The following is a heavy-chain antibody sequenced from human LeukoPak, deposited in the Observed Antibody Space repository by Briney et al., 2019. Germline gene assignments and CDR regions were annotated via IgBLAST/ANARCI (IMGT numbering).Heavy chain of an antibody. V-gene: IGHV1-8*01. CDR1: GYTFTSYD. Sequence: ASVKVSCKASGYTFTSYDINRVRQATGQELEWMGWMNPNSGNTGYAQKFQGRVTMTRNTSISTAYMELSSLRSEDTAVYYCARRSPPAARYNWFDPWGQGTLVTVSS. D-gene: IGHD2-2*01. CDR3: ARRSPPAARYNWFDP. J-gene: IGHJ5*02. CDR2: MNPNSGNT.